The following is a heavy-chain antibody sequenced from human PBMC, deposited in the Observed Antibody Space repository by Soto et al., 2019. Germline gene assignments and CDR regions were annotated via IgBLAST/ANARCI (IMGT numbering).Heavy chain of an antibody. V-gene: IGHV4-59*02. CDR2: VYYSGST. Sequence: SETLSLTGPVSGGSVSSYYWGWIRQPPGKGLEWIGYVYYSGSTNYNPSLKSRVTISVDTSKSQFSLKLSSVTAADTAVYYCARDRVEITGTYDHCGQGTLVTVSS. CDR3: ARDRVEITGTYDH. J-gene: IGHJ4*02. CDR1: GGSVSSYY. D-gene: IGHD2-8*02.